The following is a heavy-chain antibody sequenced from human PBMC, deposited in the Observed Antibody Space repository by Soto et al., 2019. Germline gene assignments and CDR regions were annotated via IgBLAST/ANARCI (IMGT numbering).Heavy chain of an antibody. V-gene: IGHV3-74*01. J-gene: IGHJ4*02. Sequence: EVQLVESGGGLVQPGGSLRLSCAASGLIFSNYKMHWVRQAPGKGLVWVSRINTDGSITDYADSVKGRLTVSRDNPKNTLYLQMNSLRAEDTAVYYCARDTDGLHYWGQGTLVTVSS. CDR3: ARDTDGLHY. CDR1: GLIFSNYK. CDR2: INTDGSIT.